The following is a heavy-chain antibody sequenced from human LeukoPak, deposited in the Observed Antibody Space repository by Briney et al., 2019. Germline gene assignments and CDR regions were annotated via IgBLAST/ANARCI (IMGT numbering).Heavy chain of an antibody. D-gene: IGHD2-2*02. V-gene: IGHV1-69*13. CDR2: IIPIFGTA. Sequence: SVKVSCKASGGTFSSYAISWVRQAPGQGLEWMGGIIPIFGTANYAQKFQGRVTSTADESTSTAYMELSSLRSEDTAVYYCARDGYCSSTSCYRFDPWGQGTLVTVSS. CDR1: GGTFSSYA. J-gene: IGHJ5*02. CDR3: ARDGYCSSTSCYRFDP.